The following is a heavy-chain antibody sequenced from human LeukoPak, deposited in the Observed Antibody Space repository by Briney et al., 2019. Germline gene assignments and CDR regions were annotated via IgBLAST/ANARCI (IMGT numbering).Heavy chain of an antibody. Sequence: ASVKVSCKASGYTFTSYGISWVRQAPGQGLEWMGWISAYNGNTNYAQKLQGRVTMTTDTSTSTAYMELRSLRSDDTAVYYCARDTPLGIAANYYYGMDVWGQGTTVTVSS. CDR1: GYTFTSYG. CDR3: ARDTPLGIAANYYYGMDV. J-gene: IGHJ6*02. CDR2: ISAYNGNT. D-gene: IGHD6-25*01. V-gene: IGHV1-18*01.